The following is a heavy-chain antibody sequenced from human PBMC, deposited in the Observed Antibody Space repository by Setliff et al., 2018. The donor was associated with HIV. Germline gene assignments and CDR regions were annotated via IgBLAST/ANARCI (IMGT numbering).Heavy chain of an antibody. CDR2: INQDGREK. Sequence: PGGSLRLSCAASGFTFSIYEMNWVRQAPGKGLEWVANINQDGREKYYSDSLKGRVTISRDDAKNSLYLQMNSLRAEDTAIYYCAKSKTKYSSGWYKDIRPEYFQHWGQGTLVTVSS. CDR1: GFTFSIYE. J-gene: IGHJ1*01. CDR3: AKSKTKYSSGWYKDIRPEYFQH. V-gene: IGHV3-7*03. D-gene: IGHD6-13*01.